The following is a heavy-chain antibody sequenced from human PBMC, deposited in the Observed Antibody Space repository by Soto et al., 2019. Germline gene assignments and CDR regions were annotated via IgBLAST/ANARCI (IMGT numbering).Heavy chain of an antibody. CDR3: ARSCSGGSCYPGGDYYYYYYMDV. CDR1: GGSISSFY. V-gene: IGHV4-59*01. CDR2: IYYSGGT. D-gene: IGHD2-15*01. Sequence: PSETLSLTCTVSGGSISSFYWSWIRQPPGKGLEWIGYIYYSGGTNYNPSLKSRVTISVDTSKNQFSLKLSSVTAADTAVYYCARSCSGGSCYPGGDYYYYYYMDVWGKGTTVTVSS. J-gene: IGHJ6*03.